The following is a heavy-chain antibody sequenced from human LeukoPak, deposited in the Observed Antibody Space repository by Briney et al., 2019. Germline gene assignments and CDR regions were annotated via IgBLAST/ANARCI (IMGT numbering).Heavy chain of an antibody. J-gene: IGHJ4*02. CDR2: ISDSGGRT. D-gene: IGHD2-21*02. CDR1: GFTFSSYA. Sequence: PGGSLRLSCAASGFTFSSYAMSWVRQAPGKGLEWVSAISDSGGRTYYADSVKGRFTISRDNSKNTLSLQMNSLRAEDTAIYYCARHLYHCGGGNCYYYFDYWGQGTLVTVSS. V-gene: IGHV3-23*01. CDR3: ARHLYHCGGGNCYYYFDY.